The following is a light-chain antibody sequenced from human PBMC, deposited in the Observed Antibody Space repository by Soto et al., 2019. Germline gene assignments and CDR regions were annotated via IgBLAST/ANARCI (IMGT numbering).Light chain of an antibody. J-gene: IGKJ4*01. CDR2: AAS. CDR3: QQVNSYPLT. Sequence: DIQLTHSPSFLSASIGDRVTITCRASQGISTFLAWYQQLPGKAPKLLIYAASTLQSGVPSRFSGSGSGTEFTLTISSLQTEDFATYYCQQVNSYPLTFGGGTKVDIK. CDR1: QGISTF. V-gene: IGKV1-9*01.